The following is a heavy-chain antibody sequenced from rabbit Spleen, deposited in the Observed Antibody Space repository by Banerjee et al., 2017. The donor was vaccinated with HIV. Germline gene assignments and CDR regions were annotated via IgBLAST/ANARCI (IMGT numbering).Heavy chain of an antibody. CDR3: ARDAGTSFSTYGMDL. CDR2: IAAVSSGST. D-gene: IGHD8-1*01. J-gene: IGHJ6*01. V-gene: IGHV1S40*01. CDR1: GFSFNSGYD. Sequence: QSLEESGGDLVKPGGTLTLTCTASGFSFNSGYDMCWVRQAPGKGLEWIACIAAVSSGSTYSATWAKGRFTISKTSSTTVTLQMTSLTAADTATYFCARDAGTSFSTYGMDLWGQGTLVPVS.